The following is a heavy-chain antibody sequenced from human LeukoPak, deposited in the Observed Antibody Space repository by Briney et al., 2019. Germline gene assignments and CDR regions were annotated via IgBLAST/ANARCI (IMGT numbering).Heavy chain of an antibody. CDR3: ARGYPSYGSDY. V-gene: IGHV4-34*01. CDR1: GGSFSSYY. J-gene: IGHJ4*02. Sequence: SETLSLTCAVYGGSFSSYYWSWIRQPPGKGLEWIGEINHSGNTNYNPSLKRRVTISVDTSKNQFSLKVTSVTAADTAVYYCARGYPSYGSDYWGQGTLVTVSS. D-gene: IGHD5-18*01. CDR2: INHSGNT.